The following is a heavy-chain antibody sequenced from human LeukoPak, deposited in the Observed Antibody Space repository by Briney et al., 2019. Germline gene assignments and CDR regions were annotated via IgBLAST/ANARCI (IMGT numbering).Heavy chain of an antibody. CDR2: INPSGGST. Sequence: GASVKVSCKACGYTFTSYYMHWVRQAPGQGLEWMGRINPSGGSTSYAQKLQGRVTMTTDTSTTTAYMELRSLRSDDTAVYYCARRGYPVYYYYMDVWGKGTTVTISS. J-gene: IGHJ6*03. CDR3: ARRGYPVYYYYMDV. D-gene: IGHD5-12*01. V-gene: IGHV1-46*01. CDR1: GYTFTSYY.